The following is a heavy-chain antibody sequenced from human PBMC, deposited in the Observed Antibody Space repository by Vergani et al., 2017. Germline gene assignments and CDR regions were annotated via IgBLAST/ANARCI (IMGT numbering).Heavy chain of an antibody. Sequence: EVQLVESGGGIVKPGGPLGPPCWASGFGLRNAWMNGAGGTPGKGLEWLGRFKSTLDRGITDSAAAVKGRFTISRDDSKNTLFLQMNGLKTEDIGVYYCTTDPRYCGDGSCYWLRDHHYYGMDVWGQGTTVTVSS. CDR2: FKSTLDRGIT. V-gene: IGHV3-15*01. D-gene: IGHD2-21*01. CDR3: TTDPRYCGDGSCYWLRDHHYYGMDV. CDR1: GFGLRNAW. J-gene: IGHJ6*02.